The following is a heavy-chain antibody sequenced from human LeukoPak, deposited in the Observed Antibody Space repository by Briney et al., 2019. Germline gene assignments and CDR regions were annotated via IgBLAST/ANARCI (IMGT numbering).Heavy chain of an antibody. CDR2: IIPIFGTA. CDR3: ATGIAAAGLYYYYYMDV. J-gene: IGHJ6*03. D-gene: IGHD6-13*01. V-gene: IGHV1-69*05. CDR1: GGTFSSYA. Sequence: AVNVSCKASGGTFSSYAISWVRQAPGQGLEWMGMIIPIFGTANYAQKFQGRVTITTDESTSTAYMELSSLRSEDTAVYYCATGIAAAGLYYYYYMDVWGKGTTVTVSS.